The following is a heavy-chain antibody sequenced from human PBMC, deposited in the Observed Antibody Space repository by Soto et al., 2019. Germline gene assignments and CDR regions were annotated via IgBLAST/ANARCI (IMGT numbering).Heavy chain of an antibody. J-gene: IGHJ4*02. D-gene: IGHD6-13*01. Sequence: EVQLLESGGGLVQPGGSLRLSCAASGFTFSNHAMNWVRQAPGKGLEWVSVISGSGGSTYYADSVKGRFTISRDNSKNTLYLQMNSLRAEDTAVYYCARRSSSWYFDYWGQGTLVTVSS. CDR1: GFTFSNHA. CDR3: ARRSSSWYFDY. V-gene: IGHV3-23*01. CDR2: ISGSGGST.